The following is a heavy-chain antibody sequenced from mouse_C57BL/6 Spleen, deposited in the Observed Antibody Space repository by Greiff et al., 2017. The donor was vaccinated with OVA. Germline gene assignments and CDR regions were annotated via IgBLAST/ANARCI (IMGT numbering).Heavy chain of an antibody. CDR1: GYTFTSYW. J-gene: IGHJ3*01. D-gene: IGHD2-4*01. V-gene: IGHV1-69*01. CDR2: IDPSDSYT. Sequence: QVQLQQPGAELVMPGASVKLSCKASGYTFTSYWMHWVKQRPGQGLEWIGEIDPSDSYTNYNQKFKGKSTLTVDKSSSTAYMQLSSLTSEDSAVYYCAKKGHDYDFAYWGQGTLVTVSA. CDR3: AKKGHDYDFAY.